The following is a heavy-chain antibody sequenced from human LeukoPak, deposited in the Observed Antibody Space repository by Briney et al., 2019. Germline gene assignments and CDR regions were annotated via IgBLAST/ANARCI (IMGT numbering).Heavy chain of an antibody. CDR2: IYYSGST. J-gene: IGHJ4*02. Sequence: PSETLSLTCTVSGGSISSSSYYWGWIRQPPGKGLEWIGSIYYSGSTYYNPSLKSRVTISVDTSKNQFSLKLSSVTAADTAVYYCARHADPDTSDGGSSNSDYWGQGTLVTVSS. V-gene: IGHV4-39*01. CDR1: GGSISSSSYY. CDR3: ARHADPDTSDGGSSNSDY. D-gene: IGHD1-26*01.